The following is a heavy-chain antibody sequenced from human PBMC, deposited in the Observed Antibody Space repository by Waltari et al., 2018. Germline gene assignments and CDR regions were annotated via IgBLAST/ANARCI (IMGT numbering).Heavy chain of an antibody. V-gene: IGHV3-48*02. CDR1: GFTFRSSS. D-gene: IGHD3-3*01. J-gene: IGHJ4*02. Sequence: EVQLVESGGGLVQPGGSLRLSWAAFGFTFRSSSMNWVRQAPGKGLEWVSYISSSSSTLNYADSVKGRFTISRDNAKNSLYLQMNSLRDEDTAVYYCARFREWFWGQGTLVTVSS. CDR3: ARFREWF. CDR2: ISSSSSTL.